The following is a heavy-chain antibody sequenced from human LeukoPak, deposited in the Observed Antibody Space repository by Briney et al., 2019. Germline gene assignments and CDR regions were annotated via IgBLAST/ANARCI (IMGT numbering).Heavy chain of an antibody. J-gene: IGHJ6*02. V-gene: IGHV4-34*01. Sequence: SETLSLTCAVYGGSFSGYYWSWIRQPPGKGLERIGEINHSGSTNYNPSLKSRVTISVDTSKNQFSLKLSSVTAADTAVYYCARGHTYYYYGMDVWGQGTTVTVSS. CDR2: INHSGST. CDR1: GGSFSGYY. CDR3: ARGHTYYYYGMDV.